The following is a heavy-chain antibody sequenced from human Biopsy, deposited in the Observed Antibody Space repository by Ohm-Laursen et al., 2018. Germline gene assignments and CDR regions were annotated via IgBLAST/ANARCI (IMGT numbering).Heavy chain of an antibody. CDR1: GGTFSNYG. D-gene: IGHD3-9*01. CDR3: ATKLTGYFHH. CDR2: NIPILGTG. V-gene: IGHV1-69*06. Sequence: SVKVSCNAPGGTFSNYGVNWVRQAPGQGLEWLGGNIPILGTGSYAQKFQDRVTVAADTSTSTATMELRSLRSDDTAVYYCATKLTGYFHHWGQGTLVIVSS. J-gene: IGHJ1*01.